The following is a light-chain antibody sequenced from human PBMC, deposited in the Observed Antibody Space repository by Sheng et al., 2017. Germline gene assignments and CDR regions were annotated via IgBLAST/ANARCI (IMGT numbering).Light chain of an antibody. J-gene: IGKJ1*01. Sequence: EIVLTQSPATLSVSPGERAILSCRASQSVSTNLAWYQHKSGQAPRLLIYVASTRAPGVPARFSGSGSGTEFTLTISSLQSEDFAIYYCLQYSNWPWTFGQGTKVEI. V-gene: IGKV3D-15*01. CDR2: VAS. CDR3: LQYSNWPWT. CDR1: QSVSTN.